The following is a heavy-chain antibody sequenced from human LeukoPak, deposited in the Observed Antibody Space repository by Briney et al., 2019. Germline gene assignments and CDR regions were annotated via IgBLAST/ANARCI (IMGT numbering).Heavy chain of an antibody. CDR1: GGSFSGYY. CDR2: INHSGST. J-gene: IGHJ4*02. D-gene: IGHD3-10*01. CDR3: ARDRDFGCDY. V-gene: IGHV4-34*01. Sequence: SETLSLTCAVYGGSFSGYYWSWIRQPPGKGLEWIREINHSGSTNYNPSLKSRVTISVDTSKNQFSLKLSSVTAADTAVYYCARDRDFGCDYWGQGTLVTVSS.